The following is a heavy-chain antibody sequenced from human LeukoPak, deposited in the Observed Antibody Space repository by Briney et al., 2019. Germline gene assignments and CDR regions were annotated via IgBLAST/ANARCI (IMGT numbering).Heavy chain of an antibody. CDR2: IVVGSGNT. D-gene: IGHD3-22*01. CDR1: GFTFTSSA. CDR3: ARDNYYDSSGSD. V-gene: IGHV1-58*02. Sequence: GASVKVSCKASGFTFTSSAMQWVRQARGQRLEWIGWIVVGSGNTNCAQKFQERVTITRDMSTSTAYMELSSLRAEDTAVYYCARDNYYDSSGSDWGQGTLVTVSS. J-gene: IGHJ4*02.